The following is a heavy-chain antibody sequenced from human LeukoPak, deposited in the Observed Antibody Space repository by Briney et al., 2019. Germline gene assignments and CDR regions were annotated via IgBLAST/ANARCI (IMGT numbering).Heavy chain of an antibody. CDR3: ASLYGSGSSHDY. Sequence: SETLSLTCTVSGGSISSSSYYWGWIRQPPGQGLEWIGSIYYSGSTYYNPSLKSRVTISVDTSKNQFSLKLSSVTAADTAVYYCASLYGSGSSHDYWGQGTLVTVSS. D-gene: IGHD3-10*01. J-gene: IGHJ4*02. CDR1: GGSISSSSYY. V-gene: IGHV4-39*01. CDR2: IYYSGST.